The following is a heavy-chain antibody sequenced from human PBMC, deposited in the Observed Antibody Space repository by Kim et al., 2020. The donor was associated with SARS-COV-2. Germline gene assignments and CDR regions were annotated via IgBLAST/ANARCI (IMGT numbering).Heavy chain of an antibody. Sequence: ASVKVSCKASGYTFTSYYMHWVRQAPGQGLEWMGIINPSGGSTSYAQKFQGRVTMTRDTSTSTVYMELSSLRSEDTAVYYCARERRRLLGHLYYYYGMDVWGPGTTVTVSS. CDR1: GYTFTSYY. D-gene: IGHD2-21*02. J-gene: IGHJ6*02. V-gene: IGHV1-46*01. CDR2: INPSGGST. CDR3: ARERRRLLGHLYYYYGMDV.